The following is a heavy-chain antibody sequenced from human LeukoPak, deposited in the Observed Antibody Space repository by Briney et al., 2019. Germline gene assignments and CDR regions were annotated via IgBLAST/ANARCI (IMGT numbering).Heavy chain of an antibody. CDR3: AWSGGVATIYFGY. D-gene: IGHD5-24*01. J-gene: IGHJ4*02. CDR1: GGTFSSYA. CDR2: IIPIFGTA. Sequence: EASVKVSCKASGGTFSSYAISWVRQAPGQGLEWMGGIIPIFGTANYAQKFQGRVTITADESTSTAYMELSSLRSEDTAVYYCAWSGGVATIYFGYWGQGTLVTVSS. V-gene: IGHV1-69*13.